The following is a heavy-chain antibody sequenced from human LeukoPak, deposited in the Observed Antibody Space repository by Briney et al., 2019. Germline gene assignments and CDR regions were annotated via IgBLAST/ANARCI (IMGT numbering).Heavy chain of an antibody. D-gene: IGHD2-15*01. CDR2: IHYNGRT. V-gene: IGHV4-34*01. Sequence: SETLSLTCAVSGGSVFGYYWSWIRQPPGKGLEWIGEIHYNGRTKYHPALKSRVTISADTPNNQFSLKLTSMTAADTAVYYCASSRLLLSHDYWGQGTLVTVSS. CDR3: ASSRLLLSHDY. CDR1: GGSVFGYY. J-gene: IGHJ4*02.